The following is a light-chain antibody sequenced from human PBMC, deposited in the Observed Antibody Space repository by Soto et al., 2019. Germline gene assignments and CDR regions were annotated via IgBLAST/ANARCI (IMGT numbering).Light chain of an antibody. CDR1: SSNIGAGYD. Sequence: QSVLTQPPSVSGAPGQRVTISCTGSSSNIGAGYDVHWYQHLPGTAPKLLIYGNTNRPSGVPDRFSGSKSGTSASLAITGLQAEDEADYYCQSYDNSLSCSEVFGGGTKLTVL. J-gene: IGLJ2*01. V-gene: IGLV1-40*01. CDR3: QSYDNSLSCSEV. CDR2: GNT.